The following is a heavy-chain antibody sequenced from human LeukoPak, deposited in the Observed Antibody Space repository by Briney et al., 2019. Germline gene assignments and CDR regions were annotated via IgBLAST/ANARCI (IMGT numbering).Heavy chain of an antibody. CDR3: TTAVVNPAFDI. CDR2: IKSKTDGGTT. Sequence: AGGSLRLSCAASGFTFSNAWMSWVRQAPGKGLEWVGRIKSKTDGGTTDYAAPVKDRFTISRDDSKNTLYLQMNSLKTEDTAVYYCTTAVVNPAFDIWGQGTMVTVSS. J-gene: IGHJ3*02. V-gene: IGHV3-15*01. CDR1: GFTFSNAW. D-gene: IGHD2-2*01.